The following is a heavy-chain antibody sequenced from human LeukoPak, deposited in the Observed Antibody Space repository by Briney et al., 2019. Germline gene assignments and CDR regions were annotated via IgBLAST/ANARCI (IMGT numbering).Heavy chain of an antibody. Sequence: GGSLRLSCAASGITFSNAWMSWVRQAPGKGPEWVGRIKSKTDGATIDYAAPVKGRFTISRDDSKNTLYLQMNSLRTEDTAVYYCTTSGYSGGWPPASYFDLWGRGTLVTVSS. CDR2: IKSKTDGATI. D-gene: IGHD6-19*01. V-gene: IGHV3-15*01. CDR1: GITFSNAW. CDR3: TTSGYSGGWPPASYFDL. J-gene: IGHJ2*01.